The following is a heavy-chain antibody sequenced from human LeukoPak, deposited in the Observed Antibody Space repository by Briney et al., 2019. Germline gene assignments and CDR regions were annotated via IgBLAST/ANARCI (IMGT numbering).Heavy chain of an antibody. CDR3: VMITFGGVIAIDP. J-gene: IGHJ5*02. CDR2: ITRRSTYI. Sequence: PGGSLRLSCAASGFTFTTYEMNWVRQAPGKGLEWVSSITRRSTYIYYADSMKGRFTISRDSAKNSLYLQMNSLRAEDTAVYYCVMITFGGVIAIDPWGQGTLVTVSS. CDR1: GFTFTTYE. V-gene: IGHV3-21*01. D-gene: IGHD3-16*02.